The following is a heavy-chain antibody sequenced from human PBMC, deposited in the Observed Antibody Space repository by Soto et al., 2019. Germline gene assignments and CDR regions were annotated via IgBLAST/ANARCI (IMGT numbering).Heavy chain of an antibody. D-gene: IGHD3-16*02. CDR2: ISSSSSYI. CDR1: GFTFSSYS. V-gene: IGHV3-21*01. Sequence: EVQLVESGGGLVKPGGSLRLSCAASGFTFSSYSMNWVRQAPGKGLEWVSSISSSSSYIYYADSVKGRFTISRDNAKNSLYLQMNSLRAEDTAVYYCASPGWDYTWGSYRSDSPYWYFDLWGRGTLVTVSS. J-gene: IGHJ2*01. CDR3: ASPGWDYTWGSYRSDSPYWYFDL.